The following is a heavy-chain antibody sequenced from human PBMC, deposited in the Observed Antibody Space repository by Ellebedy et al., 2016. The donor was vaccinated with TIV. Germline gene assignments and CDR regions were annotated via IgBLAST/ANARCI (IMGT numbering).Heavy chain of an antibody. Sequence: GESLKISXAASGFTFSSYWMHWVRQVPGKGPVWVSRINPDGSIISHADSVMGRFTISRDNAKNTLYLEMNSLRVEDTAVYYCVRDVGWDRDYWGQGTLVTVSS. D-gene: IGHD6-19*01. J-gene: IGHJ4*02. V-gene: IGHV3-74*01. CDR3: VRDVGWDRDY. CDR1: GFTFSSYW. CDR2: INPDGSII.